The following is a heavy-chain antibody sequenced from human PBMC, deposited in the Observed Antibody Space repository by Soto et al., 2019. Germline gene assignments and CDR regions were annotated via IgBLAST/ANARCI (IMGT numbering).Heavy chain of an antibody. J-gene: IGHJ4*02. D-gene: IGHD3-3*01. Sequence: QVQLQESGPGLGKPSGTLSLTCAVSGVSISSRNWWSWVRQPPGKGLAWIGEIYHSGNSNNNPSLKKRVTMAVDKSRNQCYRTLSSVTAADTAVYYCARRWREGRVDDWGQGTLVTVSS. CDR3: ARRWREGRVDD. CDR2: IYHSGNS. V-gene: IGHV4-4*02. CDR1: GVSISSRNW.